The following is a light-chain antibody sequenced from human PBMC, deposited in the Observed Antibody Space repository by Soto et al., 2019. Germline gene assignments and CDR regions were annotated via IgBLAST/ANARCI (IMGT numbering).Light chain of an antibody. Sequence: IVIAQSPSTLPLSPVEIATLSCRTSQSVNSHLAWYQHKPGQAPRLLIYGASSRATGIPTRFSGSGSGTEFTLTIDSLQSEDFAIYFCQQYNNWPGTFGGGTKVDIK. CDR1: QSVNSH. CDR2: GAS. J-gene: IGKJ4*01. CDR3: QQYNNWPGT. V-gene: IGKV3-15*01.